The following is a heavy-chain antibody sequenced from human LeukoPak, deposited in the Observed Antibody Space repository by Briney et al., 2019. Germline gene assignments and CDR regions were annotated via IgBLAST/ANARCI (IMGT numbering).Heavy chain of an antibody. CDR2: INHSGST. D-gene: IGHD1-7*01. V-gene: IGHV4-34*01. CDR3: ARQNWNYYYFDY. Sequence: SETLSLTCAVYGGSFSGYYWSWIRQPPGKRLEWIGEINHSGSTNYNPSLKSRVTISVDTSKNQFSLKLSSVTAADTAVYYCARQNWNYYYFDYWGQGTLVTVSS. J-gene: IGHJ4*02. CDR1: GGSFSGYY.